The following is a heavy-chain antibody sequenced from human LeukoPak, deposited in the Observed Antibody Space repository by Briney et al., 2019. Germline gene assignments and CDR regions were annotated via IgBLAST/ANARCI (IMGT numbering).Heavy chain of an antibody. V-gene: IGHV1-24*01. CDR1: GYTLTELS. J-gene: IGHJ4*02. CDR2: FDPEDGET. CDR3: ATVAYYDFWSGYSKPANFDY. D-gene: IGHD3-3*01. Sequence: ASVKVSCKVSGYTLTELSMHWVRQAPGKGLEWMGGFDPEDGETIYAQKFQGRVTMTEDTSTDTAYMQLMSLRSEDTAVYYCATVAYYDFWSGYSKPANFDYWGQGTLVTVSS.